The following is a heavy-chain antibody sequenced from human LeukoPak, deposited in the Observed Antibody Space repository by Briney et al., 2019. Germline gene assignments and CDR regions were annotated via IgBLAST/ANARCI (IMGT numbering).Heavy chain of an antibody. Sequence: GGSLRLSCAASGFTFSSYGMHWVRQAPGKGLGWVAVISYDGSNKYYADSVKGRFTISRDNSKNTLYLQMNSLRAEDTAVYYCAKDIEVMVRGGMGGYYYGMDVWGQGTTVTVSS. V-gene: IGHV3-30*18. D-gene: IGHD3-10*01. CDR3: AKDIEVMVRGGMGGYYYGMDV. CDR2: ISYDGSNK. CDR1: GFTFSSYG. J-gene: IGHJ6*02.